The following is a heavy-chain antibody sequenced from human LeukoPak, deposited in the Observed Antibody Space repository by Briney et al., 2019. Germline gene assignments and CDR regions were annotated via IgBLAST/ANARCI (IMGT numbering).Heavy chain of an antibody. Sequence: ASVKVSCKASGYTFTSYGISWVRQAPGQGLEWMGWISAYNGNTNYAQKLQGRVTMTTDTSTSTAYMELRSLRSDDTAVYYCARDSAVAGNWNYGMDVWGQGTTVTVSS. CDR2: ISAYNGNT. J-gene: IGHJ6*02. CDR3: ARDSAVAGNWNYGMDV. CDR1: GYTFTSYG. D-gene: IGHD6-19*01. V-gene: IGHV1-18*01.